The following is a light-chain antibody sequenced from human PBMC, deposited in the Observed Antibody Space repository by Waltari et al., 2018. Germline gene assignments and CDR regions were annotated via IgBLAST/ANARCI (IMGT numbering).Light chain of an antibody. J-gene: IGLJ2*01. V-gene: IGLV2-23*01. CDR3: CSYTGSNTPRV. CDR2: EGN. Sequence: QSVLTQPASVSGSPGQSITISCTETSSGVGSYNLVSWYQQHPCKVPKVIIYEGNKRPSGVSNRFSGSKSGNTASLTISGLQAEDEADYYCCSYTGSNTPRVFGGGTKLTVL. CDR1: SSGVGSYNL.